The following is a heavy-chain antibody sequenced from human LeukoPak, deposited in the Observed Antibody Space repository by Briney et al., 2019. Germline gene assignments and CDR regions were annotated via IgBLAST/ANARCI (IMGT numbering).Heavy chain of an antibody. V-gene: IGHV4-31*03. CDR2: IYYSGST. CDR3: ARGVRAYGSGSHSHSFDH. Sequence: SETLSLTCTDSGGSIRSSDFYWGWIRQPPAKGLEWIGYIYYSGSTYYNPSLKSRVTISVDTSKNQFSLKLSSVTAADTAVYYCARGVRAYGSGSHSHSFDHWGQGSLVTVSS. CDR1: GGSIRSSDFY. J-gene: IGHJ4*02. D-gene: IGHD3-10*01.